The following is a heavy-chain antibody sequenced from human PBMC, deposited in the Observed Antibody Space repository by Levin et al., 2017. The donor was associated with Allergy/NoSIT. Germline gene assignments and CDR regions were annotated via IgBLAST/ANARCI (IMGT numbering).Heavy chain of an antibody. CDR2: INNDGSVT. D-gene: IGHD3-10*01. V-gene: IGHV3-74*01. CDR1: GFTFSTYW. CDR3: ARDSGSGSYKVDQ. J-gene: IGHJ4*02. Sequence: PGGSLRLSCAASGFTFSTYWMHWARQAPGKGLVWVSVINNDGSVTHYADSVKGRFTTSRDIAKNTLYLQMNSLGAEDTALYYCARDSGSGSYKVDQWGQGTLVIVSS.